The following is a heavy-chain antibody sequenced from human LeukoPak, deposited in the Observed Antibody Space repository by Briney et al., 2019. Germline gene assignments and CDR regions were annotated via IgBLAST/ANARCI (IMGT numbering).Heavy chain of an antibody. D-gene: IGHD6-6*01. CDR3: AIAIEYSSSSGNYYGMDV. Sequence: SVTVSCTASGGTFSSYAISWVRQAPGQGLEWMGGIIPIFGTANYAQKFQGRVTITADESTSTAYMELSSLRSEDTAVYYCAIAIEYSSSSGNYYGMDVWGQGTTVTVSS. J-gene: IGHJ6*02. CDR1: GGTFSSYA. V-gene: IGHV1-69*13. CDR2: IIPIFGTA.